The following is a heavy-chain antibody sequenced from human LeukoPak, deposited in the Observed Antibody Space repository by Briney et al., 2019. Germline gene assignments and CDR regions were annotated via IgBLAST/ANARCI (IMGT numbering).Heavy chain of an antibody. CDR1: GFTFSSYA. V-gene: IGHV3-23*01. CDR2: ISGSGGST. J-gene: IGHJ3*02. CDR3: ARDTISPNSPFDAFDI. D-gene: IGHD3-10*01. Sequence: GGSLRLSCAASGFTFSSYAMSWVRQAPGKGLEWVSAISGSGGSTYYADSVKGRFTISRDNSKNTLYLQMNSLRAEDTAVYYCARDTISPNSPFDAFDIWGQGTMVTVSS.